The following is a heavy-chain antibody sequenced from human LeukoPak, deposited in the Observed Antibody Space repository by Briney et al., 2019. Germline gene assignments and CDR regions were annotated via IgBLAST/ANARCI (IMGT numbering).Heavy chain of an antibody. CDR1: GFTFSIYA. CDR2: ILDSVYSP. Sequence: VRSLRLSCAPSGFTFSIYATRWGRQAPGKGLECVSGILDSVYSPYYANSVKGRFTISRDNSNTTLYLQMNSLRAEDTAVYYCAKLGGHPLHNYYVGVWGKGPTVAVSS. J-gene: IGHJ6*03. V-gene: IGHV3-23*01. D-gene: IGHD3-16*01. CDR3: AKLGGHPLHNYYVGV.